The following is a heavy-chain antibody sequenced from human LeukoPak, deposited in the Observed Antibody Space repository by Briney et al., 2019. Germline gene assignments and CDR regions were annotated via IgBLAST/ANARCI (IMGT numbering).Heavy chain of an antibody. J-gene: IGHJ4*02. CDR3: AGGGLVANFDY. Sequence: PSETLSLTCTVSGGSISSGGYYWSWIRQRPGKGLEWIGYIYYSGSTYYNPSLKSRVTISVDTSKNQFSLKLSSVTAADTAVYYCAGGGLVANFDYWGQGTLVTVSS. CDR2: IYYSGST. CDR1: GGSISSGGYY. V-gene: IGHV4-31*03. D-gene: IGHD5-12*01.